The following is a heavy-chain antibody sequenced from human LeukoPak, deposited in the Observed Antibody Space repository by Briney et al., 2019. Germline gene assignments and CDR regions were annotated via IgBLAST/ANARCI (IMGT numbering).Heavy chain of an antibody. CDR3: ARAKNSGSYFASRFAFDI. D-gene: IGHD1-26*01. CDR1: GGSISSSSYY. V-gene: IGHV4-39*07. CDR2: IYYSGST. Sequence: SETLSLTCTVSGGSISSSSYYWGWIRQPPGKGLEWIGSIYYSGSTNYNPSLKSRVTISVDTSKNQFSLKLSSVTAADTAVYYCARAKNSGSYFASRFAFDIWGQGTMVTVSS. J-gene: IGHJ3*02.